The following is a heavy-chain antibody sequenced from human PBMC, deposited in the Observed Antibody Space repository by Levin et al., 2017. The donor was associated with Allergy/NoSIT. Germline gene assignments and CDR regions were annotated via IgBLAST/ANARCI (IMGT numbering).Heavy chain of an antibody. Sequence: PSETLSLTCAASGFSFSNSGMNWVRQAPGQGLEWVSYIRPTSEIIHYADSVKGRFTISRDNAKNSLYLQMNSLRVEDTAIYYCVRDLTTIRGGMDVWGQGTTVTVSS. CDR3: VRDLTTIRGGMDV. D-gene: IGHD1-1*01. CDR1: GFSFSNSG. V-gene: IGHV3-48*04. CDR2: IRPTSEII. J-gene: IGHJ6*02.